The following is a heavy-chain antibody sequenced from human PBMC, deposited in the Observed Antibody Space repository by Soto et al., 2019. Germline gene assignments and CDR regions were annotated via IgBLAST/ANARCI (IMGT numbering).Heavy chain of an antibody. V-gene: IGHV4-4*02. Sequence: PSETLSLTCAVSGGSISSSNWWSWVRQPPGKGLEWIGEIYHSGSTNYNPSLKSRVTISVDKSKNQFSLKLSSVTAADTAVYYCARDEVRPATVLVYWGQGTLVTVSS. D-gene: IGHD4-17*01. CDR2: IYHSGST. CDR3: ARDEVRPATVLVY. CDR1: GGSISSSNW. J-gene: IGHJ4*02.